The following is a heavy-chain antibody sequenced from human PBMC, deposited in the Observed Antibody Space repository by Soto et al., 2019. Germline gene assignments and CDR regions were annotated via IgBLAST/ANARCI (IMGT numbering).Heavy chain of an antibody. CDR2: IYHSGST. V-gene: IGHV4-4*02. CDR3: ARDSRGDGYTA. D-gene: IGHD5-12*01. Sequence: QVQLQESGPGLVKPSGTLSLTCAVSGGSISSSNWWSWVRQPPGKGLEWIGEIYHSGSTNYNPSLKRXXTXSXXKSKNQFSLKLSSVTAADTAVYYCARDSRGDGYTAWGQGTLVTVSS. CDR1: GGSISSSNW. J-gene: IGHJ4*02.